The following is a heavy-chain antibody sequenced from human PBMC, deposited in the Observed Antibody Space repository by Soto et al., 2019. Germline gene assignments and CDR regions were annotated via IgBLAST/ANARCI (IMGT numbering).Heavy chain of an antibody. J-gene: IGHJ6*02. CDR3: VHSRCGGDCLQSYSSHYYYGMDI. Sequence: QITLKESGPTLVKPTQTLTLTCTFSGFSLSTGGMGVGWIRQPPGKALEWVALIYWDGDRRYSPSLMNRLTIAKDTSENQVVLTMTNMDPVDTATYYCVHSRCGGDCLQSYSSHYYYGMDIWGQGTTVTVSS. V-gene: IGHV2-5*02. D-gene: IGHD2-21*02. CDR2: IYWDGDR. CDR1: GFSLSTGGMG.